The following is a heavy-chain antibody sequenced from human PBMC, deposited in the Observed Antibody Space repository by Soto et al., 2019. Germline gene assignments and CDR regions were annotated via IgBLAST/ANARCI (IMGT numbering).Heavy chain of an antibody. CDR3: ARRYDFWSGYYYYYYYGMDV. Sequence: SETLFTCNDSGGCNNIGGYYWVWIRQTPGKGLEWIGSISYSGNTYNSPSLQHRVIISIDTSKNQFSLKLSSVTAADTAVYYCARRYDFWSGYYYYYYYGMDVWGQGTTVTVSS. V-gene: IGHV4-39*01. CDR1: GGCNNIGGYY. CDR2: ISYSGNT. J-gene: IGHJ6*02. D-gene: IGHD3-3*01.